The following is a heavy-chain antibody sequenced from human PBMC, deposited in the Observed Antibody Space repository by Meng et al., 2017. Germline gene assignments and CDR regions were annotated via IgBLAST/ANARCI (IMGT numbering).Heavy chain of an antibody. CDR2: IRSKANSYAT. CDR3: TRLIEITMVRGVIIPNDY. Sequence: GESLKTSCAASGFTFSGSAMHWVRQASGKGLEWVGRIRSKANSYATAYAASVKGRFTSSRDDSKITAYLQMNSLKTEDTAVYYGTRLIEITMVRGVIIPNDYWGQGTLVTVSS. CDR1: GFTFSGSA. D-gene: IGHD3-10*01. V-gene: IGHV3-73*01. J-gene: IGHJ4*02.